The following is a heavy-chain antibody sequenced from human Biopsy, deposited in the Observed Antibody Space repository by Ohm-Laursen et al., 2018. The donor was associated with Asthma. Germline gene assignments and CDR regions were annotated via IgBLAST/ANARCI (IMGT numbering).Heavy chain of an antibody. D-gene: IGHD6-19*01. CDR3: ARCQVGYSSGWSLLLKKIYYPGMDV. J-gene: IGHJ6*02. CDR2: IMTVFGTT. Sequence: GASVKVSCKAPGGTFSNFAISWVRQAPGQGLEWLGGIMTVFGTTNYAQKFQGRVTITADESTSTAYMEVTSPRSEDTAIYYCARCQVGYSSGWSLLLKKIYYPGMDVWGQGTAVTVSS. V-gene: IGHV1-69*13. CDR1: GGTFSNFA.